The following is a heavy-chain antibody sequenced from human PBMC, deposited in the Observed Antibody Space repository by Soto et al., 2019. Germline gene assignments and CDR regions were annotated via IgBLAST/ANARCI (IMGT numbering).Heavy chain of an antibody. CDR3: ARDLYSSSPY. Sequence: SETLSLTCDVDGGSFSGYYWSWIRQPPEKGLEWIGEINHSGSTNYNPSLKSRVTISVDTSKNQFSLKLSSVTAADTAVYYCARDLYSSSPYWGQGTLVTVSS. V-gene: IGHV4-34*01. D-gene: IGHD6-6*01. J-gene: IGHJ4*02. CDR1: GGSFSGYY. CDR2: INHSGST.